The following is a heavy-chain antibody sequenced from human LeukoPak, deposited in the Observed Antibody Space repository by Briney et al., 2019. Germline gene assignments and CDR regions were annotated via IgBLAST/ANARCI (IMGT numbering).Heavy chain of an antibody. V-gene: IGHV4-34*01. CDR1: GGSFNDYY. CDR2: VNRSGRT. Sequence: SETLSLTCAVYGGSFNDYYWSWIRQPPGKGLEWIGEVNRSGRTNYNPSLKSRVTISQDTSKNQFSLKLRSVTAADTAVYFCARRGPGATVDYWGQGTLVTVSS. CDR3: ARRGPGATVDY. J-gene: IGHJ4*02. D-gene: IGHD4/OR15-4a*01.